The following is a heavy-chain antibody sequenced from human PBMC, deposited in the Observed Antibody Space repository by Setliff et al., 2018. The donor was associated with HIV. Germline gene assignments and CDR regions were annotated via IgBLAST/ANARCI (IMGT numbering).Heavy chain of an antibody. CDR2: TRNEANSYTT. CDR1: EFSFSNAW. V-gene: IGHV3-72*01. J-gene: IGHJ4*02. D-gene: IGHD4-17*01. Sequence: GGSLRLSCAVSEFSFSNAWMSWVRQAPGKGLEWVGRTRNEANSYTTEYAASVKGRFTISRDDSKNSLYLQMNSLKTEDTAVYYCARGSTVGTAFDYWGQGTLVTVSS. CDR3: ARGSTVGTAFDY.